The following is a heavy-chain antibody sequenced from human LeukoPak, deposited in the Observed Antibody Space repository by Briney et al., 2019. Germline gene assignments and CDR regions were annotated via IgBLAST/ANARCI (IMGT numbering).Heavy chain of an antibody. CDR3: ARGGFGELSGYYYYYGMDV. Sequence: GGSLRLSYAASGFTFSSYGMHWVRQAPGKGLEWVAVIWYDGSNKYYADSVKGRFTISRDNSKNTLYLQMNSLRAEDTAVYYCARGGFGELSGYYYYYGMDVWGKGTTVTVSS. D-gene: IGHD3-10*01. J-gene: IGHJ6*04. CDR1: GFTFSSYG. CDR2: IWYDGSNK. V-gene: IGHV3-33*01.